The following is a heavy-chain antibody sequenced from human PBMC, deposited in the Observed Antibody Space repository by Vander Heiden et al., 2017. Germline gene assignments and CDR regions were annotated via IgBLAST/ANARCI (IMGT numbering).Heavy chain of an antibody. D-gene: IGHD2-2*02. Sequence: QLQLQESGPGLVKPSATLSLTCTVSGGSISSSSSYWGWIRQPPGKGLEWIESIFYTGGSYYSPSRKCRVAISVDTSKNQFSLNLRSVTAADTAVYYCARHDTREDWVDPGGQGTLVTVSS. CDR1: GGSISSSSSY. J-gene: IGHJ5*02. V-gene: IGHV4-39*01. CDR2: IFYTGGS. CDR3: ARHDTREDWVDP.